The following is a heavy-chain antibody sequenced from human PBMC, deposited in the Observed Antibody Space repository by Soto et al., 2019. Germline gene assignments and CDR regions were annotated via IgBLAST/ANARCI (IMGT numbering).Heavy chain of an antibody. J-gene: IGHJ4*02. V-gene: IGHV4-59*01. D-gene: IGHD3-3*01. CDR3: ARAYYDFWRVTPFDY. Sequence: PSETLSLTCTVSGGSISSYYWSWIRQPPGKGLEWIGYIYYSGSTNYNPSLKSRVTISVDTSKNQFSLKLSSVTAADTAVYYCARAYYDFWRVTPFDYWGQGTLVTVSS. CDR1: GGSISSYY. CDR2: IYYSGST.